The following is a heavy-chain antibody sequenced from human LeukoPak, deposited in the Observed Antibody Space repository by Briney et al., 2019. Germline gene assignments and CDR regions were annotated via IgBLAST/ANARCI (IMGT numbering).Heavy chain of an antibody. V-gene: IGHV1-8*02. CDR1: GYTFTSYD. Sequence: ASVKVSCKASGYTFTSYDINWVRQATGQGLEWMGWMNPNSGNRGYAQKFQGRVTMTRNTSRSTAYMELSSLRSEDTAVYYCARVRSTRYSSGWTFDYWGQGTLVTVSS. CDR2: MNPNSGNR. D-gene: IGHD6-19*01. J-gene: IGHJ4*02. CDR3: ARVRSTRYSSGWTFDY.